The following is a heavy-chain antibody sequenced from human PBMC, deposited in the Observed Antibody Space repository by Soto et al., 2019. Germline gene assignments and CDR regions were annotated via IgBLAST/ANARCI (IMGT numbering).Heavy chain of an antibody. CDR3: ARGGWRHIDY. CDR1: GGSISTYY. J-gene: IGHJ4*02. Sequence: SETLSLTCTVSGGSISTYYWSWIRQPPGKGLKRIGYIYYSGSTNYNPSLKSRVTISVDTSKNQFSLKLSSVTAADTAVYYCARGGWRHIDYWGQGTLVTVS. CDR2: IYYSGST. D-gene: IGHD3-3*01. V-gene: IGHV4-59*08.